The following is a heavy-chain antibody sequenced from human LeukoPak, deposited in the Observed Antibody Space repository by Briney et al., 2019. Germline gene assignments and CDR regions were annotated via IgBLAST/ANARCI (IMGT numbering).Heavy chain of an antibody. J-gene: IGHJ6*04. D-gene: IGHD3-10*01. Sequence: SETLSLTCAVSGGSISSGGYSWSWIRQPPGKGLEWIGYIYHSGSTYYNPSLKSRVTISVDRSKNQFSLKLSSVPAADTAVYYCARIPRVLLWFGELSYGMDVWGKGTTVTVSS. CDR3: ARIPRVLLWFGELSYGMDV. CDR1: GGSISSGGYS. CDR2: IYHSGST. V-gene: IGHV4-30-2*01.